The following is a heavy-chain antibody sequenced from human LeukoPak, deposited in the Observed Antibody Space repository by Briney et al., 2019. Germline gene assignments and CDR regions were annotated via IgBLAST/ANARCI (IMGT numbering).Heavy chain of an antibody. CDR2: ISGSGNVI. CDR3: AKARYNNGWDYFDY. J-gene: IGHJ4*02. D-gene: IGHD6-19*01. Sequence: HTGGSLRLSCAASGFTFGTSAMTWVRQAPGKGLEWVSSISGSGNVIYDSDSVKGRFSTSRDNPKGTLYLQMNSLRAEDTATYFCAKARYNNGWDYFDYWGLGTLVTVSS. V-gene: IGHV3-23*01. CDR1: GFTFGTSA.